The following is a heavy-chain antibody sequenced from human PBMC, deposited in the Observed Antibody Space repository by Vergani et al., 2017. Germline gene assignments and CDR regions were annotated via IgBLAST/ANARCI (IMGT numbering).Heavy chain of an antibody. CDR2: VDPEDGET. D-gene: IGHD6-19*01. CDR1: GYTFTDYY. V-gene: IGHV1-69-2*01. Sequence: EVQLVQSGAEVKKPGATVKISCKVSGYTFTDYYMHWVQQAPGKGLEWMGLVDPEDGETIYAEKFQGRVTITADTSTDTAYMELSSLRSEDTAVYYCARDLFRQWLARGCWFDPWGQGTLVTVSS. J-gene: IGHJ5*02. CDR3: ARDLFRQWLARGCWFDP.